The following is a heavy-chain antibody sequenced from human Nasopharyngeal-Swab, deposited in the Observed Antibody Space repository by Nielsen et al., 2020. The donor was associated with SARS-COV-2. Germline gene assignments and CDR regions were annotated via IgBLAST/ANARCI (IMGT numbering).Heavy chain of an antibody. CDR3: ARYDDYYDSSGYAY. D-gene: IGHD3-22*01. V-gene: IGHV3-23*01. CDR2: ISGSGGST. Sequence: GGSLRLSCADSGFTFSSYAMSWVRQAPGKGLEWVSVISGSGGSTYYADSVKGRFTISRDNSKNTLYLQMNSLRAEDTAVYYCARYDDYYDSSGYAYWGQGTLVTVSS. CDR1: GFTFSSYA. J-gene: IGHJ4*02.